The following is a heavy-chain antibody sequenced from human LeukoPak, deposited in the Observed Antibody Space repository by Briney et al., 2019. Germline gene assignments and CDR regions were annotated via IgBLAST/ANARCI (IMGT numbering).Heavy chain of an antibody. CDR3: ARGYCSGGSCYSLYYYYYYMDV. CDR1: GYTFTSYG. CDR2: ISAYNGNT. J-gene: IGHJ6*03. Sequence: ASVRVSCKASGYTFTSYGISWVRQAPGQGLEWMGWISAYNGNTNYAKKLQGRVTMTTDTSTSTAYMELRSLRSDDTAVYYCARGYCSGGSCYSLYYYYYYMDVWGKGTTVTVSS. V-gene: IGHV1-18*01. D-gene: IGHD2-15*01.